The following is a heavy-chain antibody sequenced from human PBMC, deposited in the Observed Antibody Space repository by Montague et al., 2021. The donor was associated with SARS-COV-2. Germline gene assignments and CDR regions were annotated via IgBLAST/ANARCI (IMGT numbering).Heavy chain of an antibody. Sequence: SETLSLTCAVSGESFSGYFYTWIRQPPGKGLEWIGDTTHDGETNYSPSLKSRVTISIDKSTSQFSLKLDAVTAADTAVYYCARGQSDLEYRGQGTLVTVSS. J-gene: IGHJ4*02. CDR3: ARGQSDLEY. CDR2: TTHDGET. CDR1: GESFSGYF. V-gene: IGHV4-34*01.